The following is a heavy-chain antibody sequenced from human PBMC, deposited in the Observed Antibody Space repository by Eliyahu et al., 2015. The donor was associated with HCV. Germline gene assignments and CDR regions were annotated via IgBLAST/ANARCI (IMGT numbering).Heavy chain of an antibody. CDR1: GFTFSNAW. D-gene: IGHD3-16*01. V-gene: IGHV3-15*01. CDR3: TFEGEPASDAFDI. CDR2: IKSKTDGGTT. J-gene: IGHJ3*02. Sequence: EVQLVESGGGLVKPGGSLRLSCAASGFTFSNAWMSWVRQAPGKGLEWVGRIKSKTDGGTTDYAAPVKGRFTISRDDSKNTLYLQMNSLKTEDTAVYYCTFEGEPASDAFDIWGQGTMVTVSS.